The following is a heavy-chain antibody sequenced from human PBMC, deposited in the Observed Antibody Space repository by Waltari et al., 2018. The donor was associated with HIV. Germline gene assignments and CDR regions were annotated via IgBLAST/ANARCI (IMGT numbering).Heavy chain of an antibody. D-gene: IGHD3-10*01. CDR2: IYYSGST. V-gene: IGHV4-59*03. Sequence: QVQLQESGPGLVKTSETLSLTCTISGGSISSYYWSWIRQSPGKGLEWIGYIYYSGSTNNMPHRKSRFTISVDTAKKQLSLKWGSVTAADTAGYFGGGGVRGVIGGRGGYFDYWGQGSLVTVYS. CDR1: GGSISSYY. CDR3: GGGVRGVIGGRGGYFDY. J-gene: IGHJ4*02.